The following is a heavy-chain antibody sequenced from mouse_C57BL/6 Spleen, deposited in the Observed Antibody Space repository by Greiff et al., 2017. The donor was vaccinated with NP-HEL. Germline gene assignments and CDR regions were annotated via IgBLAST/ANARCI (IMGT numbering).Heavy chain of an antibody. Sequence: EVKLVESGGGLVKPGGSLKLSCAASGFTFSSYAMSWVRQTPEKRLEWVASISDGGSYTYYPDNVKGRFTISRDNAKNNLYLQMSHLKSEDTAMYYCARDENWWFAYWGQGTLVTVSA. CDR3: ARDENWWFAY. J-gene: IGHJ3*01. CDR1: GFTFSSYA. CDR2: ISDGGSYT. D-gene: IGHD4-1*01. V-gene: IGHV5-4*01.